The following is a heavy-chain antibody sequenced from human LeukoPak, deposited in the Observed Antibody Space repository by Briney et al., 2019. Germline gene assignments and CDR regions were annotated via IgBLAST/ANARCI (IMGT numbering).Heavy chain of an antibody. D-gene: IGHD6-19*01. Sequence: GGSLRLSCAASGFTFSSYAMRWVRQAPGKGLEWVSGISGSGDSTYYADSVKGRFTISRDNSKNTLYLQMNSLRAEDTAVYYGARRSGKSVAGAFDYWGQGTLVTVSS. V-gene: IGHV3-23*01. CDR3: ARRSGKSVAGAFDY. CDR2: ISGSGDST. CDR1: GFTFSSYA. J-gene: IGHJ4*02.